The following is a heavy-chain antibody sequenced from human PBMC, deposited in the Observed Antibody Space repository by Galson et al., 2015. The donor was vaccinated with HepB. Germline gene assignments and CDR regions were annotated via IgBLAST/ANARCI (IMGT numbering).Heavy chain of an antibody. D-gene: IGHD1-26*01. CDR1: GFTFSSYA. V-gene: IGHV3-30-3*01. Sequence: SLRLSCAASGFTFSSYAMHWVRQAPGKGLEWVAVISYDGSNKYYADSVKGRFTISRDNSKNTLYLQMNSLRAEDTAVYYCARVSGVGATDYWGQGTLVTVSS. J-gene: IGHJ4*02. CDR2: ISYDGSNK. CDR3: ARVSGVGATDY.